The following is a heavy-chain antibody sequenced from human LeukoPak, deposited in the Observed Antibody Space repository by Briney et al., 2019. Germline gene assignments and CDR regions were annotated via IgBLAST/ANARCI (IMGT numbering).Heavy chain of an antibody. CDR2: ISSSSSYI. CDR1: GFTFSSYS. V-gene: IGHV3-21*01. Sequence: GGSLRLSCAASGFTFSSYSMNWVRQAPGKGLEWVSSISSSSSYIYYADSVKGRFTISRDNAKNSLYLQMSSLRAEDTAVYYCARVDRDGYNPGNYWGQGTLVTVSS. D-gene: IGHD5-24*01. CDR3: ARVDRDGYNPGNY. J-gene: IGHJ4*02.